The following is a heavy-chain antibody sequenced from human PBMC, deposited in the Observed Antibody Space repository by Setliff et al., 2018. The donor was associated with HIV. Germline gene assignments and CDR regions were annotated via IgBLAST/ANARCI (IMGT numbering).Heavy chain of an antibody. Sequence: GGSLRLSCAASGFTFSSYAMTWVRQGPGKGLEWVSSISSSSSYIYYADSVKGRFTISRDNAKNSLYLQMNSLRAEDTAVYYCARGRGSYMVYYFDYWGQGTLVTVSS. CDR2: ISSSSSYI. V-gene: IGHV3-21*01. J-gene: IGHJ4*02. CDR1: GFTFSSYA. D-gene: IGHD1-26*01. CDR3: ARGRGSYMVYYFDY.